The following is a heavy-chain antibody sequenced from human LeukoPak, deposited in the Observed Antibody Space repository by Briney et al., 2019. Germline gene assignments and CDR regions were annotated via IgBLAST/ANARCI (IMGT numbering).Heavy chain of an antibody. V-gene: IGHV3-30*18. Sequence: QSGRSLRLSCAASGFTFSSYGMHWVRQAPGKGLEWMAIISYDGSNKYYADSVKGRFTISRDNSKNTLYLQMNSLRAEDTAVYYCAKDPSAQWLPNYFDYWGQGTLVTVSS. CDR2: ISYDGSNK. CDR3: AKDPSAQWLPNYFDY. D-gene: IGHD6-19*01. CDR1: GFTFSSYG. J-gene: IGHJ4*02.